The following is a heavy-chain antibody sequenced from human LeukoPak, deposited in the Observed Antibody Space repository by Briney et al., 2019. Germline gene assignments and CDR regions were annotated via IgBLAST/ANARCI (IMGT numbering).Heavy chain of an antibody. CDR1: GFTFSSYA. D-gene: IGHD2-2*01. CDR2: ISSNGDST. J-gene: IGHJ6*04. Sequence: HSGGALRLSCSASGFTFSSYAMHWVRQAPGKGVEYVSAISSNGDSTYYADSVKGRFTISRDNSKNTLYLQMSSLRAEDTAVYYCVKGLSSTIGYYYYGMDVWGKGTTVTVSS. CDR3: VKGLSSTIGYYYYGMDV. V-gene: IGHV3-64D*06.